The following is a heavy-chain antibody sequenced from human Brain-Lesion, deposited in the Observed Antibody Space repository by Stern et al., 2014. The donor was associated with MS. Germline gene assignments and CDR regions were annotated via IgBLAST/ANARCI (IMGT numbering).Heavy chain of an antibody. Sequence: VKLVESGGGVVQPGRSLRLTCTGSGFSFSSYSMHWGRQAPGQGMERLALMSNDGKNIHYGDSVKGRFIISRDNPKNTLYLQMNNMTAEDTAMFFCARAIATGGNYRLDLWGQGTMVIVS. CDR2: MSNDGKNI. D-gene: IGHD6-13*01. V-gene: IGHV3-30*04. CDR1: GFSFSSYS. J-gene: IGHJ3*01. CDR3: ARAIATGGNYRLDL.